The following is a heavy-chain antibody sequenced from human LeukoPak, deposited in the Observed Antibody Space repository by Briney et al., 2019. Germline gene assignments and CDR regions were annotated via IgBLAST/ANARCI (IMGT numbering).Heavy chain of an antibody. CDR1: GFTFSSYS. CDR3: AREDDFWSGPYYYGMDV. CDR2: ISSSSSTI. Sequence: PGGSLRLSCAASGFTFSSYSMNWVRQAPGKGLEWVSYISSSSSTIYYADSVKGRFTISRDNAKNSLYLQMNSLRAEDTAVYYCAREDDFWSGPYYYGMDVWGQGTTVTVSS. D-gene: IGHD3-3*01. V-gene: IGHV3-48*01. J-gene: IGHJ6*02.